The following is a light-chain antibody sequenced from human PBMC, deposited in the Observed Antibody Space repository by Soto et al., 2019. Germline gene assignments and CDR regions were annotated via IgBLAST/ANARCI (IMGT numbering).Light chain of an antibody. CDR2: GAS. Sequence: EIGLTQSPGTLSLSPGERATLSCRASQSVSSSYLAWYPQKPGQAPRLLIYGASSRATGIPDRFSGSGSGTDFTLTISRLEPEDFAVYYCQQYGSSPRTFGQGTKVEIK. J-gene: IGKJ1*01. CDR1: QSVSSSY. CDR3: QQYGSSPRT. V-gene: IGKV3-20*01.